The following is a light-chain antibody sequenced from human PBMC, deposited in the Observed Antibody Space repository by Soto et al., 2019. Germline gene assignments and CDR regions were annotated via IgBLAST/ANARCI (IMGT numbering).Light chain of an antibody. CDR1: RSNIGAGYD. V-gene: IGLV1-40*01. CDR2: GNS. Sequence: QSVLTQPPSVSGAPGQRLTITCTGSRSNIGAGYDVHWYQQLPGTAPKLLIYGNSNRPSGVPDRFSGSKSGTSASLAITGLQAEDEADYYCQSYDSSLSGYVFGTGTKVTVL. CDR3: QSYDSSLSGYV. J-gene: IGLJ1*01.